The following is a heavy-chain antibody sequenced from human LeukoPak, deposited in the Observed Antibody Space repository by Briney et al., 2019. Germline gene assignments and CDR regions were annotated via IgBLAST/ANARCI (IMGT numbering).Heavy chain of an antibody. CDR1: GSSIGTYS. CDR3: ARHRAEMATITVDAFDI. V-gene: IGHV4-4*09. D-gene: IGHD5-24*01. CDR2: IYTTGST. Sequence: SETLSLTCTVSGSSIGTYSWSWIRQPPGKGLEWVGYIYTTGSTHYNPSLKSRVTMSLDTSKNQLSLRLSSVTAADTAVFYCARHRAEMATITVDAFDIWGQGTMVTVSS. J-gene: IGHJ3*02.